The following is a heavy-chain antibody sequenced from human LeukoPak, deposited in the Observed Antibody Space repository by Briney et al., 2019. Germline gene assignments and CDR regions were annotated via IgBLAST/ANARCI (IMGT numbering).Heavy chain of an antibody. D-gene: IGHD2-2*01. J-gene: IGHJ3*02. CDR3: ARLIVVVPAALDAFDI. CDR1: GYTFTSYG. Sequence: ASVKVSCKASGYTFTSYGISWVRQAPGQGLEWMGWISAYNGNTNYAQKLQGRVTMTTDTSPSTAYMELRSLRSDDTAVYYCARLIVVVPAALDAFDIWGQGTMVTVSS. CDR2: ISAYNGNT. V-gene: IGHV1-18*04.